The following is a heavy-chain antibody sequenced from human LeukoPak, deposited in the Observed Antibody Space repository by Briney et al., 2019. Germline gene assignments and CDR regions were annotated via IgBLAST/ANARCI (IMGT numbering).Heavy chain of an antibody. D-gene: IGHD2-15*01. CDR2: ICGSGGST. V-gene: IGHV3-23*01. CDR3: AKNAIGYCSGGSCYSRGPGWFDP. Sequence: PGGSLRLSCATSGFTFSSYGMIWVRQAPGKGLEWVSSICGSGGSTYYADSVKGRFTISRDNSKNTLYPQMNSLRAEDTAVYYCAKNAIGYCSGGSCYSRGPGWFDPWGQGTLVTVSS. CDR1: GFTFSSYG. J-gene: IGHJ5*02.